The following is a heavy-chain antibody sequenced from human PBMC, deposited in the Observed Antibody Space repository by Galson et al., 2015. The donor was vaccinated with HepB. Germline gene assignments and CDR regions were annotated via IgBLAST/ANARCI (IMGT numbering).Heavy chain of an antibody. Sequence: SVKVSCKASGYTFTSYGINWVRQAPGQGLEWMGWISAYNGDTNYAQKIQGRVTMTTDTSTSTAYMELRSLRSDDTAVYYCARDREEDDSSAYDYWGQGTLVTVSS. D-gene: IGHD3-22*01. J-gene: IGHJ4*02. V-gene: IGHV1-18*01. CDR1: GYTFTSYG. CDR3: ARDREEDDSSAYDY. CDR2: ISAYNGDT.